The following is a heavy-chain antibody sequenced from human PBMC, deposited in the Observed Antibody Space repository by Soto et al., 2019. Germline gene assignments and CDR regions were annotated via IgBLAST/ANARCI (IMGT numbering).Heavy chain of an antibody. CDR2: IIPLFGTT. CDR1: GGTFSRHA. CDR3: ARAAIHGSSWYFWFHP. V-gene: IGHV1-69*13. D-gene: IGHD6-13*01. Sequence: VKFSCKPSGGTFSRHAINWVRQAPGQGLEWMGGIIPLFGTTNYAQKFKGRVTISADESSSTAYMELSSLTSEDAAVYYCARAAIHGSSWYFWFHPWGQGTLVTVYS. J-gene: IGHJ5*02.